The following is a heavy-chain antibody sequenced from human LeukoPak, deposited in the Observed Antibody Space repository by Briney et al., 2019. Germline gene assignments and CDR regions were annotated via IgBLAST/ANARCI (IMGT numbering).Heavy chain of an antibody. V-gene: IGHV3-30*18. Sequence: GGSLRLSCAASGFTFSSYGMHWVRQAPGKGLEWVAVISYDGSNKYYADSVKARFTISRDNSKNTLYLQMNSLRAEDTAVYYCAKDSGVDTAMATDYWGQGTLVTVSS. CDR1: GFTFSSYG. J-gene: IGHJ4*02. CDR3: AKDSGVDTAMATDY. CDR2: ISYDGSNK. D-gene: IGHD5-18*01.